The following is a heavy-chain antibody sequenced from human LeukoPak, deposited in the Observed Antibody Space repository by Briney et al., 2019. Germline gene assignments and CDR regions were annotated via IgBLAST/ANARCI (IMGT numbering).Heavy chain of an antibody. CDR1: GFTFSSYG. CDR3: AKVDTAMVDTYYYYMDV. V-gene: IGHV3-33*06. J-gene: IGHJ6*03. Sequence: AGSLRLSCAASGFTFSSYGMHWVRQAPGKGLQSVAVIWYDGSNKYYADSVKGRFTISRHNSKNTLYLQLNSLRAEDTAVYYCAKVDTAMVDTYYYYMDVWGKGTTVTVSS. D-gene: IGHD5-18*01. CDR2: IWYDGSNK.